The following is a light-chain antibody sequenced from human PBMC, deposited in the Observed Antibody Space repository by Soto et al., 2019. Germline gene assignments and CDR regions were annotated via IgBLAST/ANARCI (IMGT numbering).Light chain of an antibody. CDR3: MQNIDLPPT. J-gene: IGKJ2*01. V-gene: IGKV2D-29*01. Sequence: DIVMTQIPLSLSVTPGRAASISCKSSQTARHSDGRTYLYWYRQKPGQPPHLLIYEVSNRFSGVSEGFSGSGSGTDFTLNISRVEADDVGVYYCMQNIDLPPTFGQGTKLELK. CDR1: QTARHSDGRTY. CDR2: EVS.